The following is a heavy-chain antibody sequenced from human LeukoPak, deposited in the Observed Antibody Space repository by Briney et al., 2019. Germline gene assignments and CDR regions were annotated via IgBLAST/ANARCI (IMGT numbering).Heavy chain of an antibody. CDR3: ARAEDIVPSGSDV. CDR2: ISSSSSYI. J-gene: IGHJ6*04. D-gene: IGHD2-15*01. CDR1: GLTFSSYS. Sequence: PGGSPRLSCAASGLTFSSYSMNWVRQAPGKGLEWVSSISSSSSYIYYADSVKGRFTISRDNAKNSLYLQMNSLRAEDTAVYYCARAEDIVPSGSDVWGKGTTVTVSS. V-gene: IGHV3-21*01.